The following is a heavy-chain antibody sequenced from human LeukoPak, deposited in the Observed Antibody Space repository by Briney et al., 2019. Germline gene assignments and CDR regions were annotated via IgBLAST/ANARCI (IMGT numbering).Heavy chain of an antibody. CDR1: GFTFSSYS. J-gene: IGHJ5*02. V-gene: IGHV3-21*01. Sequence: GTSLRLSCAASGFTFSSYSMIWVRQAPGKGLEWVSSISSSSSYIYYADSVKGRFTVSRDNAKNSLYLQMNSLRAEDTAVYYCASFYSSSWYWFDPWGQGTLVTVSS. CDR3: ASFYSSSWYWFDP. D-gene: IGHD6-13*01. CDR2: ISSSSSYI.